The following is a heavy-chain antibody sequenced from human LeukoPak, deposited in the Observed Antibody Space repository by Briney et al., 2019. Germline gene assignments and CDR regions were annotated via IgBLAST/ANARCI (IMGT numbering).Heavy chain of an antibody. CDR1: GFTFRSHW. CDR2: IKPDGIDK. V-gene: IGHV3-7*01. Sequence: GGSLRLSCVGSGFTFRSHWVNWVRQPPGKGLEWVANIKPDGIDKYNVYPARGRFTVSRDNAENSAFLQLHSPRAEDTAIYYCATISAQTFDIWGQGTLVSVSS. CDR3: ATISAQTFDI. D-gene: IGHD5-24*01. J-gene: IGHJ3*02.